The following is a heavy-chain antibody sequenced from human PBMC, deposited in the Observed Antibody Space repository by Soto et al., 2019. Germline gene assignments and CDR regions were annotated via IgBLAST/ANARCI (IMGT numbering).Heavy chain of an antibody. CDR3: AREYCSSTSCYTLGWFDP. V-gene: IGHV1-18*04. D-gene: IGHD2-2*02. Sequence: ASVKVSCKASGYTFTSYGISWVRQAPGQGLEWMGWISAYNGNTNYAQKLQGRVTMTTDTSTSTAYMELTSLRSDDTAVYYCAREYCSSTSCYTLGWFDPWGQGTLVTVSS. J-gene: IGHJ5*02. CDR2: ISAYNGNT. CDR1: GYTFTSYG.